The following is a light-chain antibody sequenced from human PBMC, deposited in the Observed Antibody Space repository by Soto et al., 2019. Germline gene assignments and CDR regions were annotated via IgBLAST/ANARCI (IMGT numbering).Light chain of an antibody. CDR1: QSVSNNY. Sequence: EIRVTQSPGTLSLSTGERATLSCRASQSVSNNYLAWYQQKPGQAPRLLIYGASNRATGIPDRFSGSGSGTDFTLTISSLESEDFAVYYCQEYDGLPITFGPGTRL. J-gene: IGKJ5*01. CDR2: GAS. CDR3: QEYDGLPIT. V-gene: IGKV3-20*01.